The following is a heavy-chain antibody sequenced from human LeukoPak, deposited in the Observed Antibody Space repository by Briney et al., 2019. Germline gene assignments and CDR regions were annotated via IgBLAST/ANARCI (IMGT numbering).Heavy chain of an antibody. V-gene: IGHV3-33*01. CDR3: AGDTPPGGDYYFDY. J-gene: IGHJ4*02. CDR1: GFSFSTYG. D-gene: IGHD3-16*01. Sequence: GGSLRLSCAASGFSFSTYGMHWVRQAPGKGLEWVALIWNAGTNTYYADSVKGRFTISRDNSKNTLYLQMNSLRAEDTAIYYCAGDTPPGGDYYFDYWGQGTLVIVSS. CDR2: IWNAGTNT.